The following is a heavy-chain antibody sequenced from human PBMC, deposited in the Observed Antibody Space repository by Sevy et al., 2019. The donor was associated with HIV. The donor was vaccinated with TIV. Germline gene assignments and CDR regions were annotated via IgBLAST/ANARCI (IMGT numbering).Heavy chain of an antibody. J-gene: IGHJ4*02. D-gene: IGHD2-15*01. CDR3: ARDILGYCSGGSCFPAG. V-gene: IGHV3-7*01. CDR1: AFTFSSYW. Sequence: GGSLRLSCAASAFTFSSYWMSWVRQAPGKGLEWVANIKQDGSEKYYVDSVKGRFTISRDNAKNSLYLQMNSLRAEDTAVYYCARDILGYCSGGSCFPAGWGQGTLVTVSS. CDR2: IKQDGSEK.